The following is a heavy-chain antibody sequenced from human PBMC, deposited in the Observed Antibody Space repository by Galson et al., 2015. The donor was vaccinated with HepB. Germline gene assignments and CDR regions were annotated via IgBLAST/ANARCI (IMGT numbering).Heavy chain of an antibody. CDR2: IYSGGST. V-gene: IGHV3-53*01. J-gene: IGHJ6*03. Sequence: SLRLSCAASGFTVSSNYMSWVRQAPGKGLEWVSVIYSGGSTYYADSVKGRFTISRDNSKNTLYLQMNSLRAEDTAVYYCASTHGSSSSYYYYYMDVWGKGTTVTVSS. CDR1: GFTVSSNY. CDR3: ASTHGSSSSYYYYYMDV. D-gene: IGHD6-6*01.